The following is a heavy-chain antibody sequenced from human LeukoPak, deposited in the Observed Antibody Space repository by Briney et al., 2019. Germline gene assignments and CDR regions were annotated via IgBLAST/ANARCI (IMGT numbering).Heavy chain of an antibody. D-gene: IGHD3-3*01. CDR1: GDSVSGYY. Sequence: PSETLSLTCGVSGDSVSGYYWSWIRQHPGKGLEWIGYIYYSGSTYYNPSLKSRVTISVDTSKNQFSLKLSSVTAADTAVYYCARTITIFGPNWFDPWGQGTLVTVSS. CDR2: IYYSGST. CDR3: ARTITIFGPNWFDP. J-gene: IGHJ5*02. V-gene: IGHV4-31*11.